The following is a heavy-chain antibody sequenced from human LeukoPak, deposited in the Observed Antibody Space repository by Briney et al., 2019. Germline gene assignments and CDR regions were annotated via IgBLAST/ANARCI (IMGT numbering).Heavy chain of an antibody. D-gene: IGHD3-16*01. CDR3: SRTQLRMPYAFDI. CDR1: GFSLSTSGMC. CDR2: IDWDDDK. Sequence: SGPTLVNPTQTLTLTCTFSGFSLSTSGMCVSWIRQPPGKDLEWLARIDWDDDKYYSASLKTRLTISKDTSKNQVVLTMTNMDPVDTATYYCSRTQLRMPYAFDIWGQGTMVTVSS. J-gene: IGHJ3*02. V-gene: IGHV2-70*11.